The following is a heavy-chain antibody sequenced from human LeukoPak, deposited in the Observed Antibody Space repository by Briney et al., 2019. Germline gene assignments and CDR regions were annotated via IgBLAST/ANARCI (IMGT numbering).Heavy chain of an antibody. Sequence: SETLSLTCAVYGGSFSGYYWSWIRQPPGKGLEWIGEINHSGSTNYNPSLKSRVTISVDTSKNQFSLKLSSVTAADTAVYYCARGQRYSSGWKILSHQYYFDYWGQGTLVTVSS. J-gene: IGHJ4*02. CDR3: ARGQRYSSGWKILSHQYYFDY. CDR2: INHSGST. D-gene: IGHD6-19*01. V-gene: IGHV4-34*01. CDR1: GGSFSGYY.